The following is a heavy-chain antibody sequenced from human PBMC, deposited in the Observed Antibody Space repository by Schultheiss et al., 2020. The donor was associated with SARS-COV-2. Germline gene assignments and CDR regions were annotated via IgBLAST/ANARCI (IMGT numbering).Heavy chain of an antibody. J-gene: IGHJ6*02. CDR2: IKQDGSEK. CDR3: ARGGLEYSSSLPDYYYYGMDV. CDR1: GFTFSSYW. D-gene: IGHD6-6*01. Sequence: GGSLRLSCAASGFTFSSYWMSWVRQAPGKGLEWVASIKQDGSEKYYVDSVKGRFTISRDNAKNSLYLQMNSLRAEDTAVYYCARGGLEYSSSLPDYYYYGMDVWGQGTTVTVSS. V-gene: IGHV3-7*03.